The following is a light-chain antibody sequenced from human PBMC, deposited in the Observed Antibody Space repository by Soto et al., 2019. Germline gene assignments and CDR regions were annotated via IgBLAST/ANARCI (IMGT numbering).Light chain of an antibody. CDR3: QQSYSTLPT. Sequence: IQMTQSPYPLSESXGDRVTITCRASQSISSYLNWYQQKPGKAPKLLIYAASSLQSGVPSRFSGSGSGTDFTLTISSLQPEDFATYYCQQSYSTLPTFGGGTKVDIK. CDR1: QSISSY. CDR2: AAS. V-gene: IGKV1-39*01. J-gene: IGKJ4*01.